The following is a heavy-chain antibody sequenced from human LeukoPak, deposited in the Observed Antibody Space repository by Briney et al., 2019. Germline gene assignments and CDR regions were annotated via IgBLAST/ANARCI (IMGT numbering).Heavy chain of an antibody. J-gene: IGHJ6*03. Sequence: ASVKVSCKASGGTFSSYAISWVRQAPGQGLEWMGGIIPIFGTANYAQKFQGRVTITADESTSTAYMELSSLRSEDTAVYYCASLSLGYCSSTSCNYYYYYMDVWGKGTTVTVSS. V-gene: IGHV1-69*13. CDR2: IIPIFGTA. CDR3: ASLSLGYCSSTSCNYYYYYMDV. CDR1: GGTFSSYA. D-gene: IGHD2-2*01.